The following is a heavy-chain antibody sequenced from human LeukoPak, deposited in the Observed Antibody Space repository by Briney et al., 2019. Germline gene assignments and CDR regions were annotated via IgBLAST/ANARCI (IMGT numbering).Heavy chain of an antibody. Sequence: GGSLRLSCAASGFTFSSYAMHWVRQAPGKGLEWVAVISYDGSNKYYADSVKGRFTISRDNSKNTLYLQMNSLRAEDTAVYYCARGGDYYGSGSYYFDYWGQGTLVTVSS. D-gene: IGHD3-10*01. V-gene: IGHV3-30*04. CDR2: ISYDGSNK. CDR1: GFTFSSYA. J-gene: IGHJ4*02. CDR3: ARGGDYYGSGSYYFDY.